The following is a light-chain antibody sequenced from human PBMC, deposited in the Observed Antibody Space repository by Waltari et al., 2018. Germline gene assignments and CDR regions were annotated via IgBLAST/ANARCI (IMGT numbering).Light chain of an antibody. J-gene: IGKJ1*01. V-gene: IGKV3-11*01. Sequence: EIVMTQSPATLSLSPAERATLSCKASRSVNSFLLWYQQKPGQAPRLVIYAASARASGIPARFSGSGSGTNFNLTINSLEPEDFATYYCQHRANRPPWTFGQGTKVEV. CDR1: RSVNSF. CDR3: QHRANRPPWT. CDR2: AAS.